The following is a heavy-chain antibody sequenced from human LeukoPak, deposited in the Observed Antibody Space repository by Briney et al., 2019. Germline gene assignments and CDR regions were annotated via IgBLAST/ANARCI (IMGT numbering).Heavy chain of an antibody. J-gene: IGHJ4*02. D-gene: IGHD6-13*01. CDR3: ARDGYSSSWYLN. Sequence: GGSLRLSCAASGFTFSSYSMNWVRQAPGKGLEGVSSISSSSSYIYYADSVKGRFTISRDSAKNSLYLQMNSLRAEDTAVYYCARDGYSSSWYLNWGQGTLVTVSS. V-gene: IGHV3-21*01. CDR1: GFTFSSYS. CDR2: ISSSSSYI.